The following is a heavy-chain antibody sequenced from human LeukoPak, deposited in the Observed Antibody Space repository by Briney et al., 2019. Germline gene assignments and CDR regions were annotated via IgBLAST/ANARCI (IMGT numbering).Heavy chain of an antibody. CDR2: IYYSGST. Sequence: SQTLSLTCTVSGGSISSGDYYWSWIRQPPGKGLEWIGYIYYSGSTYYNPSLKSRVTISVDTSKNQFSLKLSSVAAADTAVYYCARKKGGRDYSRPFNGENWYFDLWGRGTLVTVSS. CDR1: GGSISSGDYY. V-gene: IGHV4-30-4*01. J-gene: IGHJ2*01. CDR3: ARKKGGRDYSRPFNGENWYFDL. D-gene: IGHD3-10*01.